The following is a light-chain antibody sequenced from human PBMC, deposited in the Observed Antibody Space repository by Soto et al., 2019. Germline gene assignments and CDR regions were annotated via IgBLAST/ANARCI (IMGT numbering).Light chain of an antibody. CDR3: QQYNNWHTWT. CDR1: QSVSRK. CDR2: GAS. J-gene: IGKJ1*01. Sequence: LSESPCSLSLSPGGRATLSCWDSQSVSRKLAWYQQKPGQAPRLLVYGASTRATGIPARFSRSGSGTEFTLTLSSLKSEDFAVYYCQQYNNWHTWTFGHGTKVDIK. V-gene: IGKV3-15*01.